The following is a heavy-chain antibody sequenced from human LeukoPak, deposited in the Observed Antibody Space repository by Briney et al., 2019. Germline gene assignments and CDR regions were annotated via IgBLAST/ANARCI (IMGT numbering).Heavy chain of an antibody. Sequence: SSEILSLTCLVCGASISVHYWSWLRQSPGKGMEWIAYIYHSRATRYTSSLKSRVTMSLDTSKNNFSLKLSAVSAADTAVYYCARGNGMATFPWDSWGQGTLVTVSS. D-gene: IGHD5-24*01. CDR3: ARGNGMATFPWDS. CDR2: IYHSRAT. CDR1: GASISVHY. V-gene: IGHV4-59*11. J-gene: IGHJ4*02.